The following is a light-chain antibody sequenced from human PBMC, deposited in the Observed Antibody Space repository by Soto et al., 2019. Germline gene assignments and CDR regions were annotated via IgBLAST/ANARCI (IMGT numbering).Light chain of an antibody. CDR1: SSDVGGSNY. V-gene: IGLV2-8*01. Sequence: QSVLTQPPSASGSPGQSVTISCTGTSSDVGGSNYVSWYQQHPGKAPKLMIYEVSKRPSGVPDRFSACKSGNTASLTVSGLQAEDEADYYCSSDAGSNNWVFGGGTKLTVL. CDR2: EVS. CDR3: SSDAGSNNWV. J-gene: IGLJ3*02.